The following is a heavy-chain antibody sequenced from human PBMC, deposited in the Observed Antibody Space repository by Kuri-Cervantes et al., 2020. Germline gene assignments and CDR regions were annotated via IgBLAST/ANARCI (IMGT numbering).Heavy chain of an antibody. CDR3: AKDPHTLAFDI. V-gene: IGHV3-33*06. CDR2: IWYDGSNK. CDR1: GFTFSSYG. D-gene: IGHD2-15*01. Sequence: GGSLRLSCAASGFTFSSYGMHWVRQAPGKGLEWVAVIWYDGSNKYYADSVKGRFTISRDNSKNTLYLQMNSLRAEDTAVYYCAKDPHTLAFDIWGQGTMVTVSS. J-gene: IGHJ3*02.